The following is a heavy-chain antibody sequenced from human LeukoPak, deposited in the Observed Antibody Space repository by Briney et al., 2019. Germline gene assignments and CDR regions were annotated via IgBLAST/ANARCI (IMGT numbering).Heavy chain of an antibody. D-gene: IGHD6-13*01. Sequence: SETLSLTCAVYGGSFSGYYWSWIRQPPGKGLEWIGEINHSGSTNYNPSLKSRVTISVDTSKNQFSLKLSSVTAADTAVYYCARGLSSSWGLGWFDYWGQGTLVTVSS. V-gene: IGHV4-34*01. CDR3: ARGLSSSWGLGWFDY. CDR2: INHSGST. CDR1: GGSFSGYY. J-gene: IGHJ4*02.